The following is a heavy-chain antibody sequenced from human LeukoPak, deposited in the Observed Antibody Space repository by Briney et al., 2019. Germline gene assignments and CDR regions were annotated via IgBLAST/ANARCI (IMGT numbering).Heavy chain of an antibody. Sequence: SETLSLTCTVSGGSISSYYWSWIRQPPGKGLEWIGYIYYSGSTNYNPSLKSRVTISVDTSKNQFSLKLSSVTAADTAVYYCARVDDSSGYYYPFDYWGQRTLVTVSS. CDR1: GGSISSYY. CDR3: ARVDDSSGYYYPFDY. CDR2: IYYSGST. V-gene: IGHV4-59*01. J-gene: IGHJ4*02. D-gene: IGHD3-22*01.